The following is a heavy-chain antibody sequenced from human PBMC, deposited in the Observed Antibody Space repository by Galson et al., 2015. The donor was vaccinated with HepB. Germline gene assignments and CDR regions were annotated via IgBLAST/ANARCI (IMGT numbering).Heavy chain of an antibody. D-gene: IGHD3-22*01. CDR1: GGTFSSYA. Sequence: SVKVSCKASGGTFSSYAISWVRQAPGQGLEWMGGIIPIFGTANYAQKFQGRVTITADESTSTAYMELSSLRSEDTAVYYCARDGPYYYDSSGYYPINAFDIWGQGTMVTVSS. J-gene: IGHJ3*02. CDR3: ARDGPYYYDSSGYYPINAFDI. V-gene: IGHV1-69*13. CDR2: IIPIFGTA.